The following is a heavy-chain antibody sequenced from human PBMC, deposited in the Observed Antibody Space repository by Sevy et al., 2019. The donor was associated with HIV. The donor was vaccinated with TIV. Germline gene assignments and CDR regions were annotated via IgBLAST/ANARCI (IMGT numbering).Heavy chain of an antibody. Sequence: GGSLRLSCAASGFTFSSYSMNWVRQAPGKGLEWVSYISSSSTIYYADSVKGRFTISRDNAKNSLYLQMNSLRDEDTAVYYCARGRPYYDFWSGYSSYYYYMDVWGKGTTVTVSS. J-gene: IGHJ6*03. CDR2: ISSSSTI. D-gene: IGHD3-3*01. V-gene: IGHV3-48*02. CDR3: ARGRPYYDFWSGYSSYYYYMDV. CDR1: GFTFSSYS.